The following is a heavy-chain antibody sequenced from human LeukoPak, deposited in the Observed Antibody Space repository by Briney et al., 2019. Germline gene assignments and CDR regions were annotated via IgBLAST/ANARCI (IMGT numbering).Heavy chain of an antibody. CDR3: ARGRGGSCYSPVHV. CDR1: GFTFSSYW. V-gene: IGHV3-7*01. Sequence: GGSLRLSCAASGFTFSSYWMSWVRQAPGKGLEWVANIKQDGSEKYYVDSVKGRFTISRDNAKNSLYLQMNSLRAEDTAVYYCARGRGGSCYSPVHVWGQGPTVTVSS. CDR2: IKQDGSEK. J-gene: IGHJ6*02. D-gene: IGHD2-15*01.